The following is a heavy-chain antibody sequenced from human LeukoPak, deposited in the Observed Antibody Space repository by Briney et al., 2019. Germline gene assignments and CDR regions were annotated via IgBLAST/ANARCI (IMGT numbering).Heavy chain of an antibody. V-gene: IGHV3-30-3*01. CDR2: ISYDGSNK. CDR1: ECTFSSYA. J-gene: IGHJ5*02. CDR3: AREITDYSNYVRFDP. D-gene: IGHD4-11*01. Sequence: PAASLRLSCADSECTFSSYAMHWGGQAPAMGLPWVAVISYDGSNKYYADSVKGRFTISRDNSKNTLYLQMNSLRAEDTAVYYCAREITDYSNYVRFDPWGQGTLVTVSS.